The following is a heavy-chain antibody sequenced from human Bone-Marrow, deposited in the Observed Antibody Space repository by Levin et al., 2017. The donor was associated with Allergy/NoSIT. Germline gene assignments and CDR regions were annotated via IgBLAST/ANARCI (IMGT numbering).Heavy chain of an antibody. Sequence: WASVKVSCKASGYTFTSYAMHWVRQAPGQRLEWMGWINAGNGNTKYSQKFQGRVTITRDTSASTAYMELSSLRSEDTAVYYCAREYCSGGSCYLRGYYYGMDVWGQGTTVTVSS. CDR3: AREYCSGGSCYLRGYYYGMDV. CDR1: GYTFTSYA. CDR2: INAGNGNT. V-gene: IGHV1-3*01. D-gene: IGHD2-15*01. J-gene: IGHJ6*02.